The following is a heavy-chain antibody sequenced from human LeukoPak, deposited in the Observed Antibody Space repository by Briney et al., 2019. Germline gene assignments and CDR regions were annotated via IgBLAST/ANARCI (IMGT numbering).Heavy chain of an antibody. D-gene: IGHD2-2*01. Sequence: GSLRLSCAASGFTFSSYDMHWVRHATGKGLEWVSAIGTAGDTYYPGSVKGRFTISRENAKNSLNLQMNSLRAEDTAVYYCARFVPAGGMDVWGQGTTVTVSS. J-gene: IGHJ6*02. CDR1: GFTFSSYD. CDR3: ARFVPAGGMDV. CDR2: IGTAGDT. V-gene: IGHV3-13*01.